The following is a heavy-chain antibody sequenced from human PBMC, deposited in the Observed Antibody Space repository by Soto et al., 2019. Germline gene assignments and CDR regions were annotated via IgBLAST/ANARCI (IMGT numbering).Heavy chain of an antibody. D-gene: IGHD6-13*01. CDR2: INHSGST. CDR1: GGSFSGYY. Sequence: ASETLSLTCAVYGGSFSGYYWSWIRQPPGKGLEWIGEINHSGSTNYNPSLKSRVTISVDTSKNQFSLKLSSVTAADTAVYYCARGVIRVAATLDYWGQGTLVTVSS. J-gene: IGHJ4*02. CDR3: ARGVIRVAATLDY. V-gene: IGHV4-34*01.